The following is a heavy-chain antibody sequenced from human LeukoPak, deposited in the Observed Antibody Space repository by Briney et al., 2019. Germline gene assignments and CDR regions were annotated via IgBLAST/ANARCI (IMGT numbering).Heavy chain of an antibody. D-gene: IGHD2-2*01. Sequence: ASVKVSCKASGYTFTSYGISWVRQAPGQGLEWVGWISAYNGNTNYAQKLQGRVTMTTDTSTSTAYMELRSLRSDDTAVYYCARGMGYCSSTSCPNDYWGQGTLVTVSS. CDR2: ISAYNGNT. CDR1: GYTFTSYG. J-gene: IGHJ4*02. V-gene: IGHV1-18*01. CDR3: ARGMGYCSSTSCPNDY.